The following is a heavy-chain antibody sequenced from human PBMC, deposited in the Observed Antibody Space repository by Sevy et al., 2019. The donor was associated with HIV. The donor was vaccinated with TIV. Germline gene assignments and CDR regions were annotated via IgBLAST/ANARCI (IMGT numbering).Heavy chain of an antibody. D-gene: IGHD3-9*01. J-gene: IGHJ5*02. CDR2: IYWDDDK. Sequence: FGPTLVNPTQTLTLTCTFSGFSLTTSGVGVGWIRQPPGKALEWLALIYWDDDKRYSPSLKSRLTITKDTSKNQVVLTKTNMHPVDTATYYCAHRPDNYDILTGYFPNWFDPWGQGTLVTVSS. CDR1: GFSLTTSGVG. CDR3: AHRPDNYDILTGYFPNWFDP. V-gene: IGHV2-5*02.